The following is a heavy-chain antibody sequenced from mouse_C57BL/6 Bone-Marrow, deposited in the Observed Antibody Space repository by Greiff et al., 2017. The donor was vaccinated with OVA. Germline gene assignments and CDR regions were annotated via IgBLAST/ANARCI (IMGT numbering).Heavy chain of an antibody. J-gene: IGHJ1*03. V-gene: IGHV1-82*01. CDR3: ARAYYGSSPYWYFEV. D-gene: IGHD1-1*01. CDR2: IYPGDGDT. CDR1: GYAFSSSW. Sequence: VQLQESGPELVKPGASVKISCKASGYAFSSSWMNWVKQRPGKGLEWIGRIYPGDGDTNYNGKFKGKATLTADKSSSTAYMQLSSLTSEDSAVYFCARAYYGSSPYWYFEVWGTGTTVTVSS.